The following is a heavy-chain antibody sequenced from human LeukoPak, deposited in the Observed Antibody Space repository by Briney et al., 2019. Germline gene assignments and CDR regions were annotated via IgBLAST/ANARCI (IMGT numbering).Heavy chain of an antibody. CDR2: INHSGST. CDR3: ARGTHYGALDY. J-gene: IGHJ4*02. CDR1: GGSFSGYC. D-gene: IGHD4-17*01. V-gene: IGHV4-34*01. Sequence: NPSETLSLTCAVYGGSFSGYCWSWIRQPPGKGLEWIGEINHSGSTNYNPSLKSRVTISVDTSKNQFSLKLSSVTAADTAVYYCARGTHYGALDYWGQGTLVTVSS.